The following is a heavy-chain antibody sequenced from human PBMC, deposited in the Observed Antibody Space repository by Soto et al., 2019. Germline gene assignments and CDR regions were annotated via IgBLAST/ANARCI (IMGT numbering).Heavy chain of an antibody. Sequence: QVQLQESGPGLVKPSQTLSLTCTVSGPSISSGGYYWSWIRQRPGKGLEWLGYIYHSGTSYYIPSLQSRLTMSIDASKNQLSLTLRSVTAADTAVYFCANVGQPSRPRMGSLDFRGQGILVTVSS. D-gene: IGHD2-8*01. V-gene: IGHV4-31*03. CDR1: GPSISSGGYY. J-gene: IGHJ4*02. CDR3: ANVGQPSRPRMGSLDF. CDR2: IYHSGTS.